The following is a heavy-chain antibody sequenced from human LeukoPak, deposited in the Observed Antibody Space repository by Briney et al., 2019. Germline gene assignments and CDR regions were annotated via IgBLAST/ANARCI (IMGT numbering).Heavy chain of an antibody. CDR2: IYYSGST. D-gene: IGHD5-24*01. V-gene: IGHV4-59*08. CDR1: GGSISGYY. J-gene: IGHJ4*02. CDR3: ARHFGDAYRRSFDF. Sequence: SETLSLTCTVSGGSISGYYWSWIRQPPGKSLEWIAYIYYSGSTNYNPSLKSRVTISVDTSKNQFSLKLTSVTAADTAVYYCARHFGDAYRRSFDFWGQGTLVTVPS.